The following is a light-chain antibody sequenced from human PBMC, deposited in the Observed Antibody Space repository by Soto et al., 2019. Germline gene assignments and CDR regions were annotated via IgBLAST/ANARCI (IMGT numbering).Light chain of an antibody. CDR1: QIVTSRY. CDR2: GAS. V-gene: IGKV3-20*01. CDR3: QQYGRSPLT. Sequence: EVVLTQSPGPLSLSPGQRATLSCRASQIVTSRYLAWYQQKPGQAPRLLIYGASSRATGIPDRFSGSGSGTDFTLTISRLEPEDFAVYYCQQYGRSPLTFGGGTKVEIK. J-gene: IGKJ4*01.